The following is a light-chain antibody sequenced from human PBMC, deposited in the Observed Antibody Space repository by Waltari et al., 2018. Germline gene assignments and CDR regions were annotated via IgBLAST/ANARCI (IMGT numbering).Light chain of an antibody. CDR1: SSDVGSYNY. V-gene: IGLV2-14*03. CDR3: SSYITTNTLEL. Sequence: QSALTQPASVSGSPGQSITIPCTGTSSDVGSYNYVSLYQQHPGKAPKLMIYDVSYRPSGVSNRFSGSKSGNTASLTISGLQAEDEADYYCSSYITTNTLELFGGGTSLTVL. CDR2: DVS. J-gene: IGLJ2*01.